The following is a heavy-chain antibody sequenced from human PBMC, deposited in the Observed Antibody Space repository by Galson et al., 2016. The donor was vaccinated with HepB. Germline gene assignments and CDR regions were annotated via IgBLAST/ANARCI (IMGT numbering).Heavy chain of an antibody. CDR2: INPKTGVT. J-gene: IGHJ4*02. Sequence: SVKVSCKASGYTFTGYYMHWVRQAPGQGLEWMGCINPKTGVTSYAQKFQGRVTMTWDTSISTANVELSRLRSDDTAVYYCARGATVKYKYCYGYSFDSWGQGTLVTVSS. V-gene: IGHV1-2*02. CDR1: GYTFTGYY. D-gene: IGHD4-11*01. CDR3: ARGATVKYKYCYGYSFDS.